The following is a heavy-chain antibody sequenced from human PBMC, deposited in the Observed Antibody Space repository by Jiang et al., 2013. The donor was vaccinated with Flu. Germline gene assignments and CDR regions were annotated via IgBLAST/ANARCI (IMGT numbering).Heavy chain of an antibody. J-gene: IGHJ4*02. CDR2: WNY. Sequence: WNYDYSVSVRSRITINPDTSKNQFSLQLNSVNPEDTAVYYCARAAGHYDTRSDYYSPHFDYWGQGTLVTVSS. V-gene: IGHV6-1*01. D-gene: IGHD3-22*01. CDR3: ARAAGHYDTRSDYYSPHFDY.